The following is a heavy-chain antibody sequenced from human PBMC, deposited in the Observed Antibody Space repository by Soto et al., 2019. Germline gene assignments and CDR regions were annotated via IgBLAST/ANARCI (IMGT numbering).Heavy chain of an antibody. D-gene: IGHD1-26*01. CDR2: IIPIFGTA. V-gene: IGHV1-69*01. CDR3: ARDGGRHSGGIDY. J-gene: IGHJ4*02. CDR1: GGTFSIYS. Sequence: QVQLVQSGAEVKKPGSSVKVSCKASGGTFSIYSINWVRQAPGQGLEWMGEIIPIFGTANYAQKFQGRGTITADESTSTAYRELSSLRSEDTAVYYCARDGGRHSGGIDYWGQGTLVTVS.